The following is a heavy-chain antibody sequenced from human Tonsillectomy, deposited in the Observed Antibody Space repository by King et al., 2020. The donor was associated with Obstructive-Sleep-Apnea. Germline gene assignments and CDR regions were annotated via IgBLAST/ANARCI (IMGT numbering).Heavy chain of an antibody. J-gene: IGHJ4*02. CDR1: GGSISSYY. Sequence: QLQESGPGLVKPSETLSLTCTVSGGSISSYYWSWIRQPPGKGLEWIGYIYYSGSTNYNPSLKSRVTISVDTSKNQFSLKLSSVTAADTAVDYCARGGVSAPLYYFDYWGQGTLVTVSS. V-gene: IGHV4-59*01. D-gene: IGHD2-21*01. CDR2: IYYSGST. CDR3: ARGGVSAPLYYFDY.